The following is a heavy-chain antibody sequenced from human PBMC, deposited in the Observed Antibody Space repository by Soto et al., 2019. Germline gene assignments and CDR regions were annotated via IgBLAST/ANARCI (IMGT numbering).Heavy chain of an antibody. D-gene: IGHD3-3*01. Sequence: PSETLSLTCAVYGGSFSGYYWSWIRQPPGKGLEWIGEINHSGSTNYNPSLKSRVTISVDTSKNQFSLKLSSVTAADTAVYYCARAKSYHYDFWSGYPRRNYDYYMDVWGKGTTVTVSS. CDR1: GGSFSGYY. V-gene: IGHV4-34*01. CDR3: ARAKSYHYDFWSGYPRRNYDYYMDV. J-gene: IGHJ6*03. CDR2: INHSGST.